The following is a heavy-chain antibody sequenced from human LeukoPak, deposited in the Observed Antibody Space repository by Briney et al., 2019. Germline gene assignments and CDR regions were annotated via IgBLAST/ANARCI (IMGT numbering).Heavy chain of an antibody. D-gene: IGHD2-15*01. CDR1: GFTFSSYA. Sequence: GGSLRLSCAASGFTFSSYAMSWVRQAPGKGLEWVSAISGSGGSTYYADSVKGRFTISRDNSKNTLYLQMNSLRAEDTAVYYCAKDLCIGGSCYVADYWGQGTLVTVSS. J-gene: IGHJ4*02. V-gene: IGHV3-23*01. CDR2: ISGSGGST. CDR3: AKDLCIGGSCYVADY.